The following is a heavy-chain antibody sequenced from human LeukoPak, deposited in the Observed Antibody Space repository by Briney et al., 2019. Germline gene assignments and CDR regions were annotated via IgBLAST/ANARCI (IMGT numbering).Heavy chain of an antibody. CDR3: AKARIFVRYFEPLAFDI. Sequence: GGSLRLSCAASGFTFSSYAMSWVRQAPGKGLEWVSAISGSGGSTYYADSVKGRFTISRDNSKNTLYLQMNSLRAEDTAVYYCAKARIFVRYFEPLAFDIWGQGTMVTVSS. CDR1: GFTFSSYA. D-gene: IGHD3-9*01. V-gene: IGHV3-23*01. J-gene: IGHJ3*02. CDR2: ISGSGGST.